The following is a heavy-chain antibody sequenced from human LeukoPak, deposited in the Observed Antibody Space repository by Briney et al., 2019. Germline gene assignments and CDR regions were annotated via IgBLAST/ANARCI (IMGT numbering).Heavy chain of an antibody. J-gene: IGHJ6*03. Sequence: SETLSLTCTVSGGSISSSSYYWGWIRQPPGKGLEWIGSIHYSGSTYYNPSLKSRVTISVDTSKNQFSLKLSSVTAAHTAVYYCARDRGDYDHYYYYYMDVWGKGTTVTVSS. CDR2: IHYSGST. D-gene: IGHD4-17*01. CDR3: ARDRGDYDHYYYYYMDV. CDR1: GGSISSSSYY. V-gene: IGHV4-39*07.